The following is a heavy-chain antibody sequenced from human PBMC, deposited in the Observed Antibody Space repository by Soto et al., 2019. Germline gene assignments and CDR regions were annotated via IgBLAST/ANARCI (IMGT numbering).Heavy chain of an antibody. J-gene: IGHJ4*02. V-gene: IGHV3-23*01. CDR1: GFTFNSYA. CDR2: ISGSGGST. Sequence: GGSLRLSCAASGFTFNSYAMSWVRQAPGKGLEWVSAISGSGGSTYYADSGKGRFTISRDNSENTLYLQMNSLRAEDTAVYYCAKDTGKTMVRGAYFDYWGQGTLVTVSS. CDR3: AKDTGKTMVRGAYFDY. D-gene: IGHD3-10*01.